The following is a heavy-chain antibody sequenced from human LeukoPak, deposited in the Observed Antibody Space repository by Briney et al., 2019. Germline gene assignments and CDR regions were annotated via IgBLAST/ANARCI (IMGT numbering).Heavy chain of an antibody. CDR1: GGSISSYY. CDR3: ARDTFYVWGSYRYSPVDY. D-gene: IGHD3-16*02. CDR2: IYYSGST. V-gene: IGHV4-59*01. J-gene: IGHJ4*02. Sequence: SETLSLTCTVSGGSISSYYWSWIRQPPGKGLEWIGYIYYSGSTNYNPSLKSRVTISVDTSKNQFSLKLSSVTAADTAVYYCARDTFYVWGSYRYSPVDYWGQGTLVTVSS.